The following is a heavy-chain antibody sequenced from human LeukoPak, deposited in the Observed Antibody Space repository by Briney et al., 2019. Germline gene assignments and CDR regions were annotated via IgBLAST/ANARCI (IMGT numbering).Heavy chain of an antibody. J-gene: IGHJ4*02. CDR2: VSSDGSYK. D-gene: IGHD6-19*01. CDR1: GFTFRSFA. Sequence: PGGSLRPSCAASGFTFRSFAMQWVRQAPGKGLEWVAVVSSDGSYKHYVDSVKGRFTISRDNSKNTQYLQMNSLRPEDTAVYYCAKDGGSAVAGTFDYWGQGTLVTVSS. V-gene: IGHV3-30-3*01. CDR3: AKDGGSAVAGTFDY.